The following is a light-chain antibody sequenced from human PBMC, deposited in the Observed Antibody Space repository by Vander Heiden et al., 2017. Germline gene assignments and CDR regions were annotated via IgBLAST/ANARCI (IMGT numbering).Light chain of an antibody. CDR1: QNIVTW. CDR3: QQYDSYFRT. V-gene: IGKV1-5*03. CDR2: QAS. Sequence: DNQMTQSPSTLSASVGDRVTITCRASQNIVTWVALDQQKSGKVPKVLIYQASTLESGVPSRFNGSGSGTEFTLTIDSLQPDDFAIYYCQQYDSYFRTFGQGTKMDIK. J-gene: IGKJ1*01.